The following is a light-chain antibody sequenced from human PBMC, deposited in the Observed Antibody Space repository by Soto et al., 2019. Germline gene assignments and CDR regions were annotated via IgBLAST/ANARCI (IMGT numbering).Light chain of an antibody. CDR1: QSVSNNY. J-gene: IGKJ1*01. CDR2: AAS. CDR3: QQYGTSPRT. V-gene: IGKV3-20*01. Sequence: ERVMAQSPATLSVSPGERATLSCRASQSVSNNYLAWYQQRPGQAPRLLIYAASSRATGIPDRFSGSGSGTDFTLTISRLEPEDFAVYYCQQYGTSPRTFGQGTKVDIK.